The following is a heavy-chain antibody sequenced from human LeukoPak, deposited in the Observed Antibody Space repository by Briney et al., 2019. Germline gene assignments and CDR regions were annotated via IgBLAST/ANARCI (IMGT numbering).Heavy chain of an antibody. D-gene: IGHD3-10*01. CDR1: GYTFTSYG. J-gene: IGHJ4*02. CDR2: ITGYNGNT. Sequence: GASVKVSCKASGYTFTSYGISWVRQAPGQGLEWMGWITGYNGNTNYAQNLQGRVTMTTDTSTSTVYMELRSLRSDDTAVYYCARDAAGSVDYWGQGTLVTVSS. CDR3: ARDAAGSVDY. V-gene: IGHV1-18*01.